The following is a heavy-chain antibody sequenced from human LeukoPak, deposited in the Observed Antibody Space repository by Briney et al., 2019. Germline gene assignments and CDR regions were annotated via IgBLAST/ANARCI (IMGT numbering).Heavy chain of an antibody. V-gene: IGHV1-18*01. D-gene: IGHD6-13*01. Sequence: ASVKVSCKASGYTFTSYGISWVRQAPGQGLEWMGWISAYNGNTNYAQKFQGRVTITADRSTSTAYMELSSLRSEDTAVYYCARDPKQSDYWGQGTLVTVSS. CDR1: GYTFTSYG. J-gene: IGHJ4*02. CDR2: ISAYNGNT. CDR3: ARDPKQSDY.